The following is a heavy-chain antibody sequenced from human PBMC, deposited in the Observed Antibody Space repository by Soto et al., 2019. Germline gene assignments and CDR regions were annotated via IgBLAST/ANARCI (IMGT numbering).Heavy chain of an antibody. D-gene: IGHD6-13*01. CDR3: ARLAAAGSGMRY. V-gene: IGHV1-18*01. CDR2: ISGYNGDT. Sequence: ASVKVSCKTSGYTFNNYGINWVRQAPEEGLDWVGWISGYNGDTDYAQKFHGRVTLTTDTSTRTAYMELRSLLSDDTAVYFCARLAAAGSGMRYWGQGTQVTVSS. J-gene: IGHJ4*02. CDR1: GYTFNNYG.